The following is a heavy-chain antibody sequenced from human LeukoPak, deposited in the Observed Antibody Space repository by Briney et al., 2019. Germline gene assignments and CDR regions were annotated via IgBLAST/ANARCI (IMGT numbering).Heavy chain of an antibody. CDR1: GGSISSYY. CDR2: IYYSGTT. Sequence: RPSETLSLTCTVSGGSISSYYWSWIRQPPGKGLEWIGYIYYSGTTNYNPSLKSRVTISVDTSKNQFSLKLSSVTAADTAVYYCARVSWFPGTSYYYMDVWGKGTTVTVS. CDR3: ARVSWFPGTSYYYMDV. V-gene: IGHV4-59*01. J-gene: IGHJ6*03. D-gene: IGHD1-1*01.